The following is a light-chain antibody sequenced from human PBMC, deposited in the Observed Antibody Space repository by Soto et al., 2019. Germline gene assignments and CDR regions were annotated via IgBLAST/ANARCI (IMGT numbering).Light chain of an antibody. CDR2: DVR. V-gene: IGLV2-14*01. Sequence: QSALTQPASVSGSPGQSITISCTGTSSDIGGYNFVSWYQQHPGKAPKLLIYDVRNRPSGVSNRFSGSKSGNTASLTISGLQAEDEAYYYCNSYRTISTYVFGTGTKLTVL. CDR1: SSDIGGYNF. CDR3: NSYRTISTYV. J-gene: IGLJ1*01.